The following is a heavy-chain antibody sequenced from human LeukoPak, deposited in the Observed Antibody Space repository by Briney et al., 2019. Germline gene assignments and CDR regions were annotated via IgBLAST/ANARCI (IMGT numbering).Heavy chain of an antibody. J-gene: IGHJ4*02. V-gene: IGHV3-20*04. Sequence: PGGSLRLSCAAYGFTFDDYGMSWVRHAPGKGLEWVSGINWNGGSTVYADSVKGRFTISRDNSKSTLYLQMSSLRAEDTAVYYCANNFRHSGSYYGFDYWGQGALVTVSS. CDR1: GFTFDDYG. CDR3: ANNFRHSGSYYGFDY. D-gene: IGHD1-26*01. CDR2: INWNGGST.